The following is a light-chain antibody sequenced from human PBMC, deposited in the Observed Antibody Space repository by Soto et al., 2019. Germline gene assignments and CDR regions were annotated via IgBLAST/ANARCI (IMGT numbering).Light chain of an antibody. CDR3: QAWDSSTAV. Sequence: SYELTKPTSMSVSPGQTASITCSGDQLGDKFAFWYQKKPRQSPVLVIYQDTKRPSGIPERLAGSNSGNTATLTISWTKGMDEDDYYCQAWDSSTAVFCGGTTLTV. CDR2: QDT. CDR1: QLGDKF. V-gene: IGLV3-1*01. J-gene: IGLJ2*01.